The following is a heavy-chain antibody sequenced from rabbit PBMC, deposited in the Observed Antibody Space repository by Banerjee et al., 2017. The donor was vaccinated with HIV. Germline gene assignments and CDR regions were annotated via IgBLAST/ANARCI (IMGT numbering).Heavy chain of an antibody. V-gene: IGHV1S45*01. J-gene: IGHJ6*01. CDR3: AREGAWNYAFAL. D-gene: IGHD6-1*01. CDR2: IGAGST. Sequence: QQQLEESGGDLVKPEGSLTLTCTASGFSFSSNYWLCWVRQAPGKGLEWIACIGAGSTYYATWAKGRFTISKTSSTTVTLQMTSLTAADTATYFCAREGAWNYAFALWGPGTHVTVS. CDR1: GFSFSSNYW.